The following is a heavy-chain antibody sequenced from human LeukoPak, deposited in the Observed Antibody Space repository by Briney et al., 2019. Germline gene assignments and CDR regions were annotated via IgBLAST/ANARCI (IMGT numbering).Heavy chain of an antibody. CDR3: ARGTYCGGDCIGN. V-gene: IGHV1-2*02. J-gene: IGHJ4*02. CDR2: INPNSGGT. D-gene: IGHD2-21*02. CDR1: GYTFTGYY. Sequence: GASVKVSCKASGYTFTGYYIHWVRQAPGHGLEWMGWINPNSGGTNYAPKFQGRVTMTRDTSISTAYMELSRLRSDDTAVYYCARGTYCGGDCIGNWGQGTLVIVSS.